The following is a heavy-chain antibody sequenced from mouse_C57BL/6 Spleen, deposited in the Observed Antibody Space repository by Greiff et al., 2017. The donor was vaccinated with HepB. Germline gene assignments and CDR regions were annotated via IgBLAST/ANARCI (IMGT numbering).Heavy chain of an antibody. V-gene: IGHV1-52*01. Sequence: QVQLQQPGAELVRPGSSVKLSCKASGYTFTSYWMHWVKQRPIQGLEWIGNIDPSDSETHYNQKFKDKATLTVDKSSSTAYMQLSSLTSEDSAVYYCARLDYGESYYALDYWGQGTSVTVSS. D-gene: IGHD2-4*01. CDR2: IDPSDSET. CDR3: ARLDYGESYYALDY. J-gene: IGHJ4*01. CDR1: GYTFTSYW.